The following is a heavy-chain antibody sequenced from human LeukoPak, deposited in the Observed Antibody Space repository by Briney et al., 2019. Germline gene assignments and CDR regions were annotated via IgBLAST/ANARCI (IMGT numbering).Heavy chain of an antibody. CDR2: ISEDGSNK. J-gene: IGHJ3*02. V-gene: IGHV3-30*18. CDR1: GFTFSSHA. Sequence: GGSLRLSCAASGFTFSSHAMSWVRQALGKGLEWVAVISEDGSNKYYVDSVKGRFTISRDNSKKTLYLQMNSLRAEDTAVYYCAKAAPATPFGDHAFDIWGQGTMVTVSS. D-gene: IGHD3-10*01. CDR3: AKAAPATPFGDHAFDI.